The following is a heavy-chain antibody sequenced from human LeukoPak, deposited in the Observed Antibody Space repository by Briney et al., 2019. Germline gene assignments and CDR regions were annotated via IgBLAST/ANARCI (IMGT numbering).Heavy chain of an antibody. D-gene: IGHD6-19*01. Sequence: ASVKVSCKASGYTFTSSGISWVRQAPGQGLEWMGWISAYNGNTNYAQKLQGRVTMTTDTSTSTAYMELRSLRSDDTAVYYCARVGDSSGPYEYFQHWGQGTLVTVSS. CDR3: ARVGDSSGPYEYFQH. CDR2: ISAYNGNT. V-gene: IGHV1-18*01. CDR1: GYTFTSSG. J-gene: IGHJ1*01.